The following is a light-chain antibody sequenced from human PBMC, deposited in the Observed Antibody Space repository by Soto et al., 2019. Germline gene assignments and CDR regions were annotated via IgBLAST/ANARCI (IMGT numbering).Light chain of an antibody. J-gene: IGLJ3*02. CDR1: SSDVGGYNY. CDR2: DVS. CDR3: SLYASNGPVV. Sequence: QSALTQPASVSGSPGQSITISCTGTSSDVGGYNYVSWYQQHPGKAPKLMIFDVSNRPSGISYRFSGSKSGNTAALTISGLQAEDEADYYCSLYASNGPVVFGGGTKLTVL. V-gene: IGLV2-14*03.